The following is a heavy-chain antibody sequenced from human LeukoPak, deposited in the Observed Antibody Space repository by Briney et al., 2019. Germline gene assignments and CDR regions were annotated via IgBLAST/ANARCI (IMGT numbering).Heavy chain of an antibody. J-gene: IGHJ4*02. CDR1: GGSFSGYY. D-gene: IGHD5-18*01. CDR2: INHSGST. Sequence: ASETLSLTCAVYGGSFSGYYWSWIRQPPGKGLEWIGEINHSGSTNYNPSLKSRVTISVDTSKNQFSLKLSSVTAADTAVYYCARCGYSYGTFDYWGQGNLVTVSS. V-gene: IGHV4-34*01. CDR3: ARCGYSYGTFDY.